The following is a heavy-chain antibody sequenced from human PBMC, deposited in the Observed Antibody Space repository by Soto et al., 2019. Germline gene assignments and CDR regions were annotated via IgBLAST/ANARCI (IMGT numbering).Heavy chain of an antibody. J-gene: IGHJ4*02. V-gene: IGHV3-7*01. CDR3: ARDDVSSGWFHGH. D-gene: IGHD6-19*01. CDR2: IKQDGSEK. Sequence: GGSLRLSCAASGFTFSSYWMSWVRQAPGKGLEWVANIKQDGSEKYYVDSVKGRFTISRDNAKNSLYLQMNSLRAEDTAVYYCARDDVSSGWFHGHWGQGTLVTVSS. CDR1: GFTFSSYW.